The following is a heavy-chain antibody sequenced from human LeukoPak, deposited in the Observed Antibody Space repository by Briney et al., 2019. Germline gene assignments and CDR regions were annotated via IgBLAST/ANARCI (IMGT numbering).Heavy chain of an antibody. J-gene: IGHJ4*02. CDR2: INQSGRT. CDR1: GFTFSSYE. CDR3: ARDSSGDYVFTY. V-gene: IGHV4-34*01. D-gene: IGHD4-17*01. Sequence: PGGSLRLSCAASGFTFSSYEMNWVRQAPGKGLEWLGQINQSGRTNYNPSLKSRVTLSVDTSKNQFSLKLTSMTAADTAVYYCARDSSGDYVFTYWGQGTLVTVSS.